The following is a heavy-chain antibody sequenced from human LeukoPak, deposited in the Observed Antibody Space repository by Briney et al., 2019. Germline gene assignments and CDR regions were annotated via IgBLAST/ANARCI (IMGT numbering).Heavy chain of an antibody. CDR2: INPNSGGT. D-gene: IGHD3-22*01. V-gene: IGHV1-2*02. CDR1: GYTFTSYA. CDR3: ARGGDYYDSSGYYDDAFDI. Sequence: ASVKVSCKASGYTFTSYAMNWVRQAPGQGLEWMGWINPNSGGTNYAQKFQGRVTMTRDTSINTAYMELSRLRSGDTAVYYCARGGDYYDSSGYYDDAFDIWGQGTIVTVSS. J-gene: IGHJ3*02.